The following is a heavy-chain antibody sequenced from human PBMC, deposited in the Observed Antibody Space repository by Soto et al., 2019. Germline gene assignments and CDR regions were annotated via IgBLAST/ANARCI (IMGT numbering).Heavy chain of an antibody. J-gene: IGHJ5*02. CDR3: ARALDFYDFWSGYYQYWFDP. CDR2: INHSGST. V-gene: IGHV4-34*01. CDR1: GGSFSGYY. Sequence: QVQLQQWGAGLLKPSETLSLTCAVYGGSFSGYYWSWIRQPPGKGLEWIGEINHSGSTNYNPSLKSRFTISVDTSKNQFSLKLSSVTAADTAVYYCARALDFYDFWSGYYQYWFDPWGQGTLVTVSS. D-gene: IGHD3-3*01.